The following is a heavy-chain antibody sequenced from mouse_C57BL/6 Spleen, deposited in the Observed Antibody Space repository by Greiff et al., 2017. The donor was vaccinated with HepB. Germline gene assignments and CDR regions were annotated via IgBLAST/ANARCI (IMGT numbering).Heavy chain of an antibody. Sequence: QVQLQQSGAELVKPGASVKISCKACGYAFSSYWMNWVKQRPGKGLEWIGQIYPGDGDTNYNGKFKGKATLTADKSSSTAYMQLSSLTSEDSAVYFCARSPSITTVVATPDYWGQGTTLTVSS. CDR1: GYAFSSYW. J-gene: IGHJ2*01. D-gene: IGHD1-1*01. V-gene: IGHV1-80*01. CDR2: IYPGDGDT. CDR3: ARSPSITTVVATPDY.